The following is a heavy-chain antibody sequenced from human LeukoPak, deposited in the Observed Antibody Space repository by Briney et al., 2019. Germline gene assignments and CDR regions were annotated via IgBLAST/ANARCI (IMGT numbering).Heavy chain of an antibody. Sequence: AASVKVSCKASGYTFTSYGISWVRQATGQGLEWMGWMNPNSGNTGYAQKFQGRVTMTRNTSISTAYMELSSLRSEDTAVYYCARAYRLTMVRGVILRYWGQGTLVTVSS. J-gene: IGHJ4*02. CDR3: ARAYRLTMVRGVILRY. CDR1: GYTFTSYG. D-gene: IGHD3-10*01. CDR2: MNPNSGNT. V-gene: IGHV1-8*02.